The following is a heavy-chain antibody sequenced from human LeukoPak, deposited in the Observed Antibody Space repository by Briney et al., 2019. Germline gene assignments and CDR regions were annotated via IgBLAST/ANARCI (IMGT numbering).Heavy chain of an antibody. CDR1: GDNFSSYV. CDR3: ARGVTRIAVDFDY. V-gene: IGHV1-69*04. CDR2: IIPTLDVA. D-gene: IGHD3-22*01. Sequence: SVKVSCKASGDNFSSYVITWVRQAPGQGLEWMGRIIPTLDVANFAQKFKGRVTITADKSTNTAHLELSSLRSEDTAVYYCARGVTRIAVDFDYWGQGTLVTVSS. J-gene: IGHJ4*02.